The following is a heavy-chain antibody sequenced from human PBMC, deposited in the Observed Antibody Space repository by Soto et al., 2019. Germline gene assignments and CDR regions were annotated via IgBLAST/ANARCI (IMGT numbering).Heavy chain of an antibody. J-gene: IGHJ6*02. V-gene: IGHV1-2*04. CDR1: GYTFTGYY. D-gene: IGHD5-18*01. Sequence: QVQLVQSGAEVKKPGASVKVSCKASGYTFTGYYMHWARQAPGQGLEWMGWINPNSGGTNYAQKFQGWVTMTSDTSISTAYMELSRLRSDDTAVYYCARDVKGYSYGYYYYYGMDVWGQGTTVTVSS. CDR3: ARDVKGYSYGYYYYYGMDV. CDR2: INPNSGGT.